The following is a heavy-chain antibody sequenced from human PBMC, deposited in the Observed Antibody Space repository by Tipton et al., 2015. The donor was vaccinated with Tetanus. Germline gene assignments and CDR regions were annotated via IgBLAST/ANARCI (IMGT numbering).Heavy chain of an antibody. Sequence: TLSLTCTVSGGSITSGGYFWNWIRQHPGKGLEWIGYIYYSGSTYYNPSLKSRITISVDTSKNQFSLNLSSVTAADTAVYYCARDQGGGRVVRLNWFDPWGQGTLVTVSS. V-gene: IGHV4-31*03. CDR2: IYYSGST. CDR1: GGSITSGGYF. D-gene: IGHD6-6*01. J-gene: IGHJ5*02. CDR3: ARDQGGGRVVRLNWFDP.